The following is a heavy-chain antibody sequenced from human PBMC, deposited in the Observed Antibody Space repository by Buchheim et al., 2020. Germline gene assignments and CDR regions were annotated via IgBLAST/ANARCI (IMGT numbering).Heavy chain of an antibody. CDR2: ITFGGTVK. Sequence: EVQLLESGGGLVQPGGSLRLSCAASGFTFDDYTMSWVRQAPGKGLEWVSSITFGGTVKYYADSVKGRFTVSRDNSKNMLYLQMNSLTVGDTALYYCAKDRGSSGWSFDFWGRGAL. CDR3: AKDRGSSGWSFDF. J-gene: IGHJ4*02. D-gene: IGHD6-19*01. V-gene: IGHV3-23*01. CDR1: GFTFDDYT.